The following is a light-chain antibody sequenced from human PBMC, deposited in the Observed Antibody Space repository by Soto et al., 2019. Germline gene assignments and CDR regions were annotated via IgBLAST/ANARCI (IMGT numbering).Light chain of an antibody. CDR2: VVS. Sequence: QSALTPPASVSGSPGQSIPISCTGTSSDVGGYNYVSWFQQHPGKAPKLMIYVVSNRPSGISNRFSGSKSGNTASLTISGLQAEDEADYYCSSYTTSSSWVFGGGTKLTVL. CDR3: SSYTTSSSWV. CDR1: SSDVGGYNY. V-gene: IGLV2-14*01. J-gene: IGLJ3*02.